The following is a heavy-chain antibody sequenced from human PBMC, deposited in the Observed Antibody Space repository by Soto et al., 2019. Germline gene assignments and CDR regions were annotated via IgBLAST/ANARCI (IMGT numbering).Heavy chain of an antibody. J-gene: IGHJ4*02. V-gene: IGHV1-18*01. CDR2: INVYNGNT. CDR3: ARGPAPTYADY. D-gene: IGHD4-17*01. CDR1: GYTFSNFG. Sequence: QVQVVQSGAEVKKPGASVKVSCKTSGYTFSNFGINWVRQAPGQGLEWMGWINVYNGNTNYAQKLKGRVIMTTDTATSTGYRELKTLRSDDTAMYYCARGPAPTYADYWGQGTLVTVSS.